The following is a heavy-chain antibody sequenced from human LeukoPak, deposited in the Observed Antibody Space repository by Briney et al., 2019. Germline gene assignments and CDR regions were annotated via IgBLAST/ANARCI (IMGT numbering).Heavy chain of an antibody. CDR1: GFTFTGNY. J-gene: IGHJ4*02. V-gene: IGHV1-2*02. CDR3: AKHQLVGPYYFDY. Sequence: ASVKVSCKASGFTFTGNYMHWVRQAPGQRLEWMGWVNPKSGGTNYAQKFQGRVSMTRDTSISTAYMELSRLRSDDTAVYYRAKHQLVGPYYFDYWGQGTLVTVSS. D-gene: IGHD6-13*01. CDR2: VNPKSGGT.